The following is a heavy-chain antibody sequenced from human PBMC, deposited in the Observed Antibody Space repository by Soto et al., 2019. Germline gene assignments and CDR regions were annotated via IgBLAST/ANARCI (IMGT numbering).Heavy chain of an antibody. CDR3: ARASCSSTSCYGGY. D-gene: IGHD2-2*01. Sequence: VPLVQSGAEVKKPGASVKVSCKASGYTFTSYGISWVRQAPGQGLEWMGWISANNGNTNYAQKFQGRVTMTTDTSTSTAYMELRSLRSDDTAVYYCARASCSSTSCYGGYWGQGTLVTVSS. CDR1: GYTFTSYG. J-gene: IGHJ4*02. V-gene: IGHV1-18*01. CDR2: ISANNGNT.